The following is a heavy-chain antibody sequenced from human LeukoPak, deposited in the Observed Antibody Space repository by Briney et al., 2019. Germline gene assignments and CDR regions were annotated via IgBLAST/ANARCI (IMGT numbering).Heavy chain of an antibody. CDR2: IYYSGST. D-gene: IGHD1-7*01. Sequence: PSETLSLTCTVSGGSMSSYYWSWIRQPPGKGLEWIGYIYYSGSTNYNPSLKSRVTISVDTSKNQFSLKLSSVTAADTAVYYCARAGYNWNYVFSMDVWGKGTTVTVSS. CDR1: GGSMSSYY. V-gene: IGHV4-59*01. CDR3: ARAGYNWNYVFSMDV. J-gene: IGHJ6*03.